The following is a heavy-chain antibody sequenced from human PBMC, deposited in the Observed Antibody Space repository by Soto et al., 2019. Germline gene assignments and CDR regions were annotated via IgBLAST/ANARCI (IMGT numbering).Heavy chain of an antibody. D-gene: IGHD5-12*01. V-gene: IGHV3-11*06. CDR1: GFTFSDYY. J-gene: IGHJ6*02. Sequence: GGSLRLSCAASGFTFSDYYMSWIRQAPGKGLEWVSYISSSSSYTNYADSVKGRFTISRDNAKNSLYLQMNSLRAEDTAVYYCARVCAVATGGGYMDVWGQGTTVTVSS. CDR3: ARVCAVATGGGYMDV. CDR2: ISSSSSYT.